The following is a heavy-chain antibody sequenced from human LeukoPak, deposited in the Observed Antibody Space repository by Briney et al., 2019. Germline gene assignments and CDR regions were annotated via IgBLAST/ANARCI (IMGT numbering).Heavy chain of an antibody. CDR3: ARGLAITIFGVVRRDNWFDP. CDR2: IYTSGST. Sequence: SETLSLTCTVSGGSISSYYWSWIRQPAGKGLEWIGRIYTSGSTNYNPSLKSRVTMSVDTSKNQFSLKLSSVTAADTAVYYCARGLAITIFGVVRRDNWFDPWGQGTLVTVSS. D-gene: IGHD3-3*01. V-gene: IGHV4-4*07. J-gene: IGHJ5*02. CDR1: GGSISSYY.